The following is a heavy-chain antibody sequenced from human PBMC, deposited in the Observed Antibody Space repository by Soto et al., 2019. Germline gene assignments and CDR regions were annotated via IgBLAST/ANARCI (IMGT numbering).Heavy chain of an antibody. CDR3: ARLTDSGMDV. CDR1: GYTFTSYY. J-gene: IGHJ6*02. CDR2: ISAYNGNT. D-gene: IGHD3-22*01. Sequence: ASVKVSCKASGYTFTSYYISWVRQAPGQGLEWMGWISAYNGNTNYAQKLQGRVTMTRNTSISTAYMELSSLRSEDTAVYYCARLTDSGMDVWGQGTTVTVSS. V-gene: IGHV1-18*04.